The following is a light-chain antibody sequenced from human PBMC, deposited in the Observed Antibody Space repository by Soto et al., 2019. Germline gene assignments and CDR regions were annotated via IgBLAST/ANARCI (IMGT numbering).Light chain of an antibody. J-gene: IGLJ2*01. CDR2: EVS. Sequence: QSALTQPASVSGSPGQSITISCTGTSRDVGGYNYVSWHQQHPGKAPKVIITEVSNRPSGVSNRFSGSKSGNTASLTISGLQAEDEADYYCSSYAGSNNFGVFGGGTKLTVL. CDR3: SSYAGSNNFGV. CDR1: SRDVGGYNY. V-gene: IGLV2-14*01.